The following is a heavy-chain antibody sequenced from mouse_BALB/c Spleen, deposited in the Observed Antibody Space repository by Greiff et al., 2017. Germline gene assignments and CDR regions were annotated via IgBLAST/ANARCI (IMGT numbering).Heavy chain of an antibody. CDR3: TRYGYDGGYYAMDY. V-gene: IGHV1S81*02. CDR1: GYTFTSYY. D-gene: IGHD2-2*01. Sequence: QVQLQQSGAELVKPGASVKLSCKASGYTFTSYYMYWVKQRPGQGLEWIGEINPSNGGTNFNEKFKSKATLTVDKSSSTAYMQLSSLTSEDAAVYYCTRYGYDGGYYAMDYWGQGTSVTVSS. J-gene: IGHJ4*01. CDR2: INPSNGGT.